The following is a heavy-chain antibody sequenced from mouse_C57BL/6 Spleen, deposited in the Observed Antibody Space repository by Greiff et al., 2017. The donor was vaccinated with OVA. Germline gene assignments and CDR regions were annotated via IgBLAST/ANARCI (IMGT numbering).Heavy chain of an antibody. J-gene: IGHJ4*01. Sequence: VQLQQPGAELVKPGASVKLSCKASGYNFTSYWMHWVKQRPGRGLEWIGRIDPNSGGTKYNEKFKSKATLTVDKPSSTAYMQLSSLTSENSAVYDCAREEAYYSNFYAMDYWGQGTSVTVSS. V-gene: IGHV1-72*01. CDR2: IDPNSGGT. CDR3: AREEAYYSNFYAMDY. D-gene: IGHD2-5*01. CDR1: GYNFTSYW.